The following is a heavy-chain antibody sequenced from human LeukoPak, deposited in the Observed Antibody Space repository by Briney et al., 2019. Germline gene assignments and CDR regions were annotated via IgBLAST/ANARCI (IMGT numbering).Heavy chain of an antibody. CDR3: ARDNVGYPNSRLDI. CDR2: ISSSGSTI. J-gene: IGHJ3*02. Sequence: GGSLRLSCVASGFTFSDYYMSWIRQAPGKGLEWVSYISSSGSTIYYADSVKGRFTISRDNAKNSLYLQMNSLRAEDTAVYYCARDNVGYPNSRLDIWGQGTMVTVSS. D-gene: IGHD5-12*01. CDR1: GFTFSDYY. V-gene: IGHV3-11*01.